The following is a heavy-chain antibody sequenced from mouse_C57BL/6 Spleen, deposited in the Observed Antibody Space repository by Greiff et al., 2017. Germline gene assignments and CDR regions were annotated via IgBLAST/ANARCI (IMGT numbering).Heavy chain of an antibody. CDR3: ARRDYYGNYVGAMDY. D-gene: IGHD2-1*01. CDR1: GYTFTDHT. V-gene: IGHV1-78*01. J-gene: IGHJ4*01. Sequence: VQLVESDAELVKPGASVKISCKVSGYTFTDHTIHWMKQRPEQGLEWIGYIYPRDGSTKYNEKFKGKATLTADKSSSTAYMQLNSLTSEDSAVYFCARRDYYGNYVGAMDYWGQGTSVTVSS. CDR2: IYPRDGST.